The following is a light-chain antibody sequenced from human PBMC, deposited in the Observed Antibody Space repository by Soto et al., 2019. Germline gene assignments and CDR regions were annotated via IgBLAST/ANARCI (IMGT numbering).Light chain of an antibody. Sequence: QSVLTQPPSVSGAPGQRVTISCTGTSSDIGAGYDVHWYQQLPGTAPKLLIYGNSNRPSGVPDRFSGSKSGTSASLPITGLQAEDEADYYCQSYASGRSGYYVFGTGTKLTVL. J-gene: IGLJ1*01. CDR1: SSDIGAGYD. CDR3: QSYASGRSGYYV. CDR2: GNS. V-gene: IGLV1-40*01.